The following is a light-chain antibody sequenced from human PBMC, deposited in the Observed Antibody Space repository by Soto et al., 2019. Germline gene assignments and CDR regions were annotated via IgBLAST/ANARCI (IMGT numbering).Light chain of an antibody. V-gene: IGKV1-12*01. Sequence: DIQMTQSPSSVSASVGDRVTITCRASQSISSSLAWYQQKPGTVPKLLIYAASSLQSGVPSRFSGIGAGTQFTLSITRLQLEDFGTSYCQQVDSFPITFGQGTRLEIK. CDR2: AAS. CDR3: QQVDSFPIT. CDR1: QSISSS. J-gene: IGKJ5*01.